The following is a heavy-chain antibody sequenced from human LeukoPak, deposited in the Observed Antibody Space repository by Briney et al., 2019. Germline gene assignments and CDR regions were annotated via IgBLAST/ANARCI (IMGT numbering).Heavy chain of an antibody. CDR3: ARDLSAVLRFLEYYMGV. D-gene: IGHD3-3*01. Sequence: ASVKVSCKASGYTFLGYYMHWVRPAPGQGLEWMGWINPKSGGTNYAQKFQGRVTMTRDTSITTAYMELSRLRSDDTAVYYCARDLSAVLRFLEYYMGVWGKGTTVTVSS. CDR1: GYTFLGYY. CDR2: INPKSGGT. V-gene: IGHV1-2*02. J-gene: IGHJ6*03.